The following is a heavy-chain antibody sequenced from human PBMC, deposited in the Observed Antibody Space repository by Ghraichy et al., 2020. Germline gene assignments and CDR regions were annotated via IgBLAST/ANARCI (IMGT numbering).Heavy chain of an antibody. CDR2: IYHSGST. CDR1: GYSISSGYY. Sequence: SETLSLTCAVSGYSISSGYYWGWIRQPPGKGLEWIGSIYHSGSTYYNPSLKSRVTISVDTSKNQFSLKLSSVTAADTAVYYCARGDFTIFGVVIMTWVGFDYWGQGTLVTVSS. D-gene: IGHD3-3*01. J-gene: IGHJ4*02. CDR3: ARGDFTIFGVVIMTWVGFDY. V-gene: IGHV4-38-2*01.